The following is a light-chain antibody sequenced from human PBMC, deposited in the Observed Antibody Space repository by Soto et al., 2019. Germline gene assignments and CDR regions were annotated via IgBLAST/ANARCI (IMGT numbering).Light chain of an antibody. J-gene: IGLJ2*01. CDR1: DVGSKS. CDR2: DDS. Sequence: SYELTQPPSVSVAPRQTASISCGGSDVGSKSVHWYQQKPGQAPVLVVYDDSDRPSGIPERFSGSNSGNTATLTISRVEAADEADYYCQVWDTSSDHVVFGGGTKVTVL. V-gene: IGLV3-21*02. CDR3: QVWDTSSDHVV.